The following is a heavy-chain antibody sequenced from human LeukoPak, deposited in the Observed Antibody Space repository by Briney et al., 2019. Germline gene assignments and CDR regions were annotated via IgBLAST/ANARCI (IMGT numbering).Heavy chain of an antibody. CDR1: GFTFSSYS. J-gene: IGHJ4*02. CDR3: ASPKVPPAIWPFDY. D-gene: IGHD2-2*01. V-gene: IGHV3-21*01. CDR2: ISSSSSYI. Sequence: PGGSLRLSCAASGFTFSSYSMNWVRQAPGKGLEWVSSISSSSSYIYYADSVKGRFTISRDNAKNSLYLQMNSRRAEDTAWYYCASPKVPPAIWPFDYWGQGTLVTVSS.